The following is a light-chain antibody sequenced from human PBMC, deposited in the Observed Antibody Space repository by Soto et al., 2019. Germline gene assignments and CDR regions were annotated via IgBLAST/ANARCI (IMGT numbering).Light chain of an antibody. V-gene: IGLV4-60*02. CDR2: LEGSGSY. CDR3: ETWDSNTRV. Sequence: QSVLTQSSSASASLGSSVKLTCTLSRGHSSYIIAWHQQQPGKAPRYLMKLEGSGSYNKGSGVPDRFSGSSSGADRYLTISNLQFEDEADYYCETWDSNTRVFGTGTKVTVL. CDR1: RGHSSYI. J-gene: IGLJ1*01.